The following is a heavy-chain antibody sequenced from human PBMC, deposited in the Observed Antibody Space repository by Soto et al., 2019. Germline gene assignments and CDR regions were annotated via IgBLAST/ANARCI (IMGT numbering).Heavy chain of an antibody. Sequence: QVQLQESGPGLVKPSQTLSLTCTVSGGSISSGGYYWSWIRQHPGKGLEWIGYIYYSGSTYYNPSLMSRVTISVDTSKNQFSLKLRSVTAADTAVYYCAASCVGCGGFNYYGMDVWGQGTTVTVSS. CDR3: AASCVGCGGFNYYGMDV. V-gene: IGHV4-31*03. D-gene: IGHD2-21*01. J-gene: IGHJ6*02. CDR1: GGSISSGGYY. CDR2: IYYSGST.